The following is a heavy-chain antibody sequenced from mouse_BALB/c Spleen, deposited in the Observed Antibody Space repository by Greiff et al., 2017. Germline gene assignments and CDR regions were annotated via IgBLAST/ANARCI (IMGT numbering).Heavy chain of an antibody. CDR1: GYSITSGYY. CDR3: AHYDYDRAWFAY. D-gene: IGHD2-4*01. Sequence: VQLKQSGPGLVKPSQSLSLTCSVTGYSITSGYYWNWIRQFPGNKLEWMGYISYDGSNNYNPSLKNRISITRDTSKNQFFLKLNSVTTEDTATYYCAHYDYDRAWFAYWGQGTLVTVSA. CDR2: ISYDGSN. J-gene: IGHJ3*01. V-gene: IGHV3-6*02.